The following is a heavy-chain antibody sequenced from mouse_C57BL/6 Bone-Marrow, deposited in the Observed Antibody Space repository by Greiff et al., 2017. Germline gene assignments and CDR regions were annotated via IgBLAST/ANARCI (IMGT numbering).Heavy chain of an antibody. D-gene: IGHD3-1*01. CDR3: ARSGPYYFDY. CDR2: IYPRSGNT. V-gene: IGHV1-81*01. CDR1: GYTFTSYG. Sequence: EQSGAELARPGASVKLSCKASGYTFTSYGISWVKQRTGQGLEWIGEIYPRSGNTYYNEKFKGKATLTADKSSSTAYMELRSLTSEDSAVYFCARSGPYYFDYWGQGTTLTVSS. J-gene: IGHJ2*01.